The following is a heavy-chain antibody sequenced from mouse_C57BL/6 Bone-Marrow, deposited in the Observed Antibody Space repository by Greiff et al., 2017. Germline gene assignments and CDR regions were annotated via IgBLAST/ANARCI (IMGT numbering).Heavy chain of an antibody. Sequence: VQLQQPGTELVKPGASVKLSCKASGSTFTSYWMPWLKRRPGQGLEWIGIFIPTTGGTNYNEKFKSKATLTVDKSSSTAYMQLSSLTSEDSAVYYCARSGGLRRLDYWGQGTTLTVSS. CDR2: FIPTTGGT. CDR1: GSTFTSYW. CDR3: ARSGGLRRLDY. V-gene: IGHV1-53*01. J-gene: IGHJ2*01. D-gene: IGHD2-4*01.